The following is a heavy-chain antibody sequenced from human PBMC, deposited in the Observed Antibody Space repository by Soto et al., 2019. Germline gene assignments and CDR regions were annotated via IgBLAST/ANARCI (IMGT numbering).Heavy chain of an antibody. V-gene: IGHV1-18*01. D-gene: IGHD3-22*01. J-gene: IGHJ4*02. CDR3: ARGVLSNYYDSSGYYQGY. Sequence: ASVKVSCKASGYTFTSYGISWVRQAPGQGLEWMGWISAYNGNTNYAQKLQGRVTMTTDTSTSTAYIELRSLRSDDTAVYYCARGVLSNYYDSSGYYQGYWGQGTLVTVSS. CDR1: GYTFTSYG. CDR2: ISAYNGNT.